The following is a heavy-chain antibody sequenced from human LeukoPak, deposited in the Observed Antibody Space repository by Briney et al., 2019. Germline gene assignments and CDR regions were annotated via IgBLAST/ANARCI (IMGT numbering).Heavy chain of an antibody. CDR3: ARDLYGSRYYFDY. CDR1: GGSISSYY. Sequence: SETLSLTCTVSGGSISSYYWSWIRQPPGKGLEWIGYNPSLKSRVTISVDTSKNQFSLKLSSVTAADTAVYYCARDLYGSRYYFDYWGQGTLVTVSS. V-gene: IGHV4-59*12. J-gene: IGHJ4*02. D-gene: IGHD1-26*01.